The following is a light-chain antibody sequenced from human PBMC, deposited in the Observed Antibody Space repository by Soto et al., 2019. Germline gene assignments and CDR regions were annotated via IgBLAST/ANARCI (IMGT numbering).Light chain of an antibody. J-gene: IGLJ3*02. CDR3: GSYTRSSTRV. V-gene: IGLV2-14*01. CDR1: SSDVGGYNY. Sequence: QSVLTQPASVSGSPGQSITISCTGTSSDVGGYNYVCWYQQHPGKAPKLMIYEVSNRPPGVSNRFSGSKAGNTASLTISGLQAVDEADYYCGSYTRSSTRVFGGGTKVAVL. CDR2: EVS.